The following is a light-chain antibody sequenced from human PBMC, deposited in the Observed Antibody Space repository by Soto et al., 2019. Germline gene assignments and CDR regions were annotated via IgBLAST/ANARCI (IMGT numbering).Light chain of an antibody. V-gene: IGKV3-20*01. J-gene: IGKJ2*01. CDR2: GAS. CDR3: QQYGSSSYT. Sequence: EIVLTQSPGTLSLSPGERATLSCRASQSIASSYLTWYQHKPGQAPRLLIYGASSRATGIPDRFSGSGSGTDFTRSSSRLEPEDFAVYYCQQYGSSSYTFGQGTQLEIK. CDR1: QSIASSY.